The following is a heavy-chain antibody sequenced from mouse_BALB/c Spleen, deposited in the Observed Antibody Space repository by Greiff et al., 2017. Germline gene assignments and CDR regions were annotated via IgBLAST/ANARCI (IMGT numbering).Heavy chain of an antibody. J-gene: IGHJ3*01. CDR1: GYAFTNYL. CDR3: ARSDYYFAY. D-gene: IGHD1-1*01. Sequence: VQVVESGAELVRPGTSVKVSCKASGYAFTNYLIEWVKQRPGQGLEWIGVINPGSGGTNYNEKFKGKATLTADKSSSTAYMQLSSLTSDDSAVYFCARSDYYFAYWGQGTLVTVSA. CDR2: INPGSGGT. V-gene: IGHV1-54*01.